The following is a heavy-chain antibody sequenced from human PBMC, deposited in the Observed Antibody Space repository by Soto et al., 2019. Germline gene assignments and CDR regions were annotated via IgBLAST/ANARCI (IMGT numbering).Heavy chain of an antibody. CDR3: ARTGYRSGWYKDAFDL. CDR1: GGSFSGYY. V-gene: IGHV4-34*01. J-gene: IGHJ3*01. Sequence: SETLSLTCAVYGGSFSGYYWSWIRQPPGKGLEWIGEINHSGTTNYNPSLKSRVTISVDTSKNQFSLKLSSVTAADTAVYYCARTGYRSGWYKDAFDLWGQGTMVTVSS. D-gene: IGHD6-19*01. CDR2: INHSGTT.